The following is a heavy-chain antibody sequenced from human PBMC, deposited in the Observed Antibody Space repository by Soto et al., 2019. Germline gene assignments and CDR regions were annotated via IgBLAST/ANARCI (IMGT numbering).Heavy chain of an antibody. CDR1: GFTFSNYA. CDR3: ARDQGSYGAPAANYGMDV. Sequence: QVQLVESGGGVVQPGRSLRLSCAASGFTFSNYAMHWVRQAPGKGLEWVAVISYDGSNKYYADSVKGRFTISRDNSKNTLSLQMNSLRAEDTAVYYCARDQGSYGAPAANYGMDVWGQGTTVTVSS. D-gene: IGHD1-26*01. CDR2: ISYDGSNK. J-gene: IGHJ6*02. V-gene: IGHV3-30-3*01.